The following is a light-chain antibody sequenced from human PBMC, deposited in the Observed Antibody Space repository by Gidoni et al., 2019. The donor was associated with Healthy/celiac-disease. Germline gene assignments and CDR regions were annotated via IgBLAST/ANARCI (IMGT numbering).Light chain of an antibody. CDR3: CSYAGSSTPNWV. V-gene: IGLV2-23*02. CDR2: EVR. J-gene: IGLJ3*02. CDR1: SSDVGSYNL. Sequence: QSALTQPASVSGSPGQSITISCTGTSSDVGSYNLVSWYQQHPGKAPKLMIYEVRKRPSGVSNRFSGSKSGNTASLTISGLQAEDEADYYCCSYAGSSTPNWVFGGGTKLTVL.